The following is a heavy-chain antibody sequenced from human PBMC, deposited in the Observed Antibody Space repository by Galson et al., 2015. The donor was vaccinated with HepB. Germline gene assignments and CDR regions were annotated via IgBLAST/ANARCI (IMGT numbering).Heavy chain of an antibody. CDR1: GFSLSYFP. J-gene: IGHJ4*02. CDR2: ISYEGSTQ. CDR3: ARDGLTAKFCTSTSCYTGGSDF. D-gene: IGHD2-2*02. V-gene: IGHV3-30*04. Sequence: SLRLSCAVSGFSLSYFPMHWVRQAPGKGLEWVAIISYEGSTQYYADSVKGRFTISRDNSKNTLYLHLTSLRTEDTAVYYCARDGLTAKFCTSTSCYTGGSDFWGQGTLVTVSS.